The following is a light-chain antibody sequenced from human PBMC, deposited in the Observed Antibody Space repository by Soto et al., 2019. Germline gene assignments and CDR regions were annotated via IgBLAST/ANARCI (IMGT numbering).Light chain of an antibody. V-gene: IGLV2-11*01. CDR2: NVN. CDR3: CSYAGSFTWV. J-gene: IGLJ3*02. Sequence: QSALTQPRSVSGSPGQSVTISCTGTSSDLGAYNFASWYQQHPGKAPKLIIYNVNKRPSGVPDRFSASQSGNTASLTISGLQAEDEADYYCCSYAGSFTWVFGGGTKLTVL. CDR1: SSDLGAYNF.